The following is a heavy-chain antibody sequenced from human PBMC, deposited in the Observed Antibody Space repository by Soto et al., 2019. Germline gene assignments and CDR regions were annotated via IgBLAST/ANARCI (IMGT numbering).Heavy chain of an antibody. V-gene: IGHV1-18*01. D-gene: IGHD1-26*01. Sequence: QVQLVQSGAEVKKPGASVKVSCKASGYTFTSYGISWVRQAPGQGLEWMGRISAYNGNTNYAQKLQGRVTMTTDTATSTASMELRSLRSDDTAVYYCARVVGALGHWFDPWGQGTLVTVSS. J-gene: IGHJ5*02. CDR1: GYTFTSYG. CDR2: ISAYNGNT. CDR3: ARVVGALGHWFDP.